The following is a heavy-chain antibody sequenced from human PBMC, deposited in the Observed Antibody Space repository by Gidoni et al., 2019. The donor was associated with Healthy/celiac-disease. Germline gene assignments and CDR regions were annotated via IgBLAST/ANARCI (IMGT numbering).Heavy chain of an antibody. V-gene: IGHV4-39*02. CDR2: IYYSGST. CDR3: ARDSLEQPRYYFDY. Sequence: QLQLQESGPGLVKPSETLSLTCTVSGGSISSSSYYWGWIRQPPGKGLEWIGSIYYSGSTYYNPSLKSRVTISVDTSKNQFSLKLSSVTAADTAVYYCARDSLEQPRYYFDYWGQGTLVTVSS. D-gene: IGHD1-1*01. J-gene: IGHJ4*02. CDR1: GGSISSSSYY.